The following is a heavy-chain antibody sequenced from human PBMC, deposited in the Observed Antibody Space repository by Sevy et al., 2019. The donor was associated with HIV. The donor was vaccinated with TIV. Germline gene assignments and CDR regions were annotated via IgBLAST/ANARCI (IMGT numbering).Heavy chain of an antibody. D-gene: IGHD2-2*01. Sequence: GGSLRLSCAASGFTVIDNYMNWVRQAPGKGLEWVSVIYSDGSTYYADSVKGRFTISRDNSKNTLYLQMNSLTAEDTAVYYCVRGVPTSFDYWGQGTLVTVSS. CDR1: GFTVIDNY. J-gene: IGHJ4*02. CDR2: IYSDGST. V-gene: IGHV3-53*01. CDR3: VRGVPTSFDY.